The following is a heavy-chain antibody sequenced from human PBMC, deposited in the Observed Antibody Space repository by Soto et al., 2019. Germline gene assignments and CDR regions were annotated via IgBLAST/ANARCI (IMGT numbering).Heavy chain of an antibody. CDR3: ARHKYYYDSSGYSNWFDP. Sequence: PGESLKISCKGSGYSLTSYRIGWVRQMPGKGLEWMGIIYPGDSDTRYSPSFQGQVTISADKSISTAYLQWSSLKASDTAMYYCARHKYYYDSSGYSNWFDPWGQGTLVTVSS. CDR2: IYPGDSDT. CDR1: GYSLTSYR. J-gene: IGHJ5*02. V-gene: IGHV5-51*01. D-gene: IGHD3-22*01.